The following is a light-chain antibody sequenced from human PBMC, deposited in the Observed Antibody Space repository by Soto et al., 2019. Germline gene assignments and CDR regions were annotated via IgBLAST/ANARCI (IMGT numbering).Light chain of an antibody. Sequence: DIQMTQSPSTLSASGGERVTITCRASQSISTWLAWYQQKPGKAPKLLIYGASSLQRGVSSRFSGSGFGTDFTLTISSLQPEDSATYYCLQDRSHFWTFGQGTKVDI. V-gene: IGKV1-5*01. J-gene: IGKJ1*01. CDR1: QSISTW. CDR2: GAS. CDR3: LQDRSHFWT.